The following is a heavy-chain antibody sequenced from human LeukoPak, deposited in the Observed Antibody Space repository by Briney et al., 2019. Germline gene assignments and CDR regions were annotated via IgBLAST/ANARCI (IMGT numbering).Heavy chain of an antibody. CDR2: IYYSGST. V-gene: IGHV4-59*01. D-gene: IGHD3-16*01. CDR1: GGSISSYY. J-gene: IGHJ4*02. Sequence: SETLSLTCTVSGGSISSYYWSWIRQPPGKGLEWIGYIYYSGSTNYNPSLKSRVTISVDTSKNQFSLKLSSVTAADTAVYYCARAPLGGLDYWGQGTLVTVSS. CDR3: ARAPLGGLDY.